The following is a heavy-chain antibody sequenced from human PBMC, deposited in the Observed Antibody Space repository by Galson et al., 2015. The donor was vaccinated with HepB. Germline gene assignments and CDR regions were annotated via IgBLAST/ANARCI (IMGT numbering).Heavy chain of an antibody. Sequence: SVKVSCKVSGYTLTELSMHWVRQAPGKGLEWMGGFDPEDGETIYAQKFQGRVTMTEDTSTDTAYMELSSLRSEDTAVYYCATGIGDGTISRIFDYWGQGTLVTVSS. CDR2: FDPEDGET. J-gene: IGHJ4*02. D-gene: IGHD1/OR15-1a*01. CDR1: GYTLTELS. V-gene: IGHV1-24*01. CDR3: ATGIGDGTISRIFDY.